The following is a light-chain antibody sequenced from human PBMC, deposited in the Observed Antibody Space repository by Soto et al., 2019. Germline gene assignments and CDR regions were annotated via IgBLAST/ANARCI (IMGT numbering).Light chain of an antibody. CDR3: QQHSHWPPWT. V-gene: IGKV3-11*01. J-gene: IGKJ1*01. CDR2: GAS. CDR1: ENVRTF. Sequence: EVVLTQSPATLSLSPGERATLSCRASENVRTFVDWYQQKPGQAPRLLIYGASNRATDIPARFSGSGSGTAFTLTISNLEPEDFAVYYCQQHSHWPPWTFGQGTRVEIQ.